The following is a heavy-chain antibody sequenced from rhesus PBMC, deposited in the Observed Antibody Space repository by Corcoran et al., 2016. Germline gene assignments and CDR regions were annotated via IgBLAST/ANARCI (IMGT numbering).Heavy chain of an antibody. J-gene: IGHJ4*01. CDR1: GFTSNDSW. CDR2: INNGGSST. D-gene: IGHD5-24*01. Sequence: EVQLVESGGGLAKPGGSLRRSCVVSGFTSNDSWMCRVRQAPGEGLEWISSINNGGSSTYDADSVKGRFTISRENAKNTLYLQMDNLRPEDTAVYYCARDDGDSWGQGVLVTVSS. V-gene: IGHV3-28*02. CDR3: ARDDGDS.